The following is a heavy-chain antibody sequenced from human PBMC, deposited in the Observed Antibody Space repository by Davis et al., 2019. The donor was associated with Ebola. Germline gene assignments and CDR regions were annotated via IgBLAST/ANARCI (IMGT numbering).Heavy chain of an antibody. D-gene: IGHD2-8*01. CDR2: ISASGADI. Sequence: PGGSLRLSCVASGFTFGSYAMSWVRQAPGGGLEWVSGISASGADIKYADSVRGRFSISRDDSKNTLYLQMDSLRAEDTAVFYCAEGGTNNFLGANWGQGTLVTVSS. J-gene: IGHJ4*02. V-gene: IGHV3-23*01. CDR1: GFTFGSYA. CDR3: AEGGTNNFLGAN.